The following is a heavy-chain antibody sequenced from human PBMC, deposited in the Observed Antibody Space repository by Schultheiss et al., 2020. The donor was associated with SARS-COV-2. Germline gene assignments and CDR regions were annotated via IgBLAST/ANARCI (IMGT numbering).Heavy chain of an antibody. D-gene: IGHD4-23*01. V-gene: IGHV3-9*01. CDR2: ISWNSGSI. CDR3: AATTVVTRTDYMDV. CDR1: GFTFDDYA. J-gene: IGHJ6*03. Sequence: GGSLRLSCAASGFTFDDYAMHWVRQAPGKGLEWVSGISWNSGSIGYADSVKGRFTISRDNAKNSLYLQMNSLRAEDTALYYCAATTVVTRTDYMDVWGKGTTVTVSS.